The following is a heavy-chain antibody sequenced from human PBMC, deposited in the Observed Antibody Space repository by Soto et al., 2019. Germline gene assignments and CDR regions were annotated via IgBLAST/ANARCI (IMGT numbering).Heavy chain of an antibody. V-gene: IGHV3-30*03. J-gene: IGHJ4*02. CDR1: DFDFGSYV. CDR2: SSYDGRET. D-gene: IGHD3-10*01. CDR3: ARDSGWPILNFDN. Sequence: GSLRLSCAASDFDFGSYVIHWVRQAPGKGLEWVAASSYDGRETFYADSAKGRFTVSKETSKNTAFLQMNALRHEDTAAYFCARDSGWPILNFDNWGQGTPVTVSS.